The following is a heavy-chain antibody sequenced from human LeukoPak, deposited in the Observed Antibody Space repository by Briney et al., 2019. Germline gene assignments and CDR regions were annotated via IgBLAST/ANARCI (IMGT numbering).Heavy chain of an antibody. V-gene: IGHV3-48*02. J-gene: IGHJ4*02. CDR1: GFTLRSYS. D-gene: IGHD4-17*01. CDR3: ARRAYGDDSFDY. Sequence: GGSLRHSCAASGFTLRSYSMNWVCEAPGRGVEWGSYITSGSSPKYYADSVKGRLIISRNNDKNSLYLQMNSLRDEDTAVYYCARRAYGDDSFDYWGQGTLVTVSS. CDR2: ITSGSSPK.